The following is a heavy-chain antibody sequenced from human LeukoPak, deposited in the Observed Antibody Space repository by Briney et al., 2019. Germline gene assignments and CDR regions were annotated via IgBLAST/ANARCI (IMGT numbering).Heavy chain of an antibody. J-gene: IGHJ6*02. CDR3: ARPLRVIADYYYAMDV. Sequence: ASVKVSCKASGYTFTGYYKHGVRQAPGQGLEWMGRINPNSGGTNYAQKFQGRVTMTRDTSINTAYMELSRLRSDDTAVYYCARPLRVIADYYYAMDVWGQGTTVTVSS. CDR1: GYTFTGYY. V-gene: IGHV1-2*06. CDR2: INPNSGGT. D-gene: IGHD2/OR15-2a*01.